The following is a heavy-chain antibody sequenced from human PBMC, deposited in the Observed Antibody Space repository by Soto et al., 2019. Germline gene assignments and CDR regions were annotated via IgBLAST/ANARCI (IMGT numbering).Heavy chain of an antibody. CDR3: ARATMIALLTN. Sequence: PGGSLRLSGAASGFTFSSYWMHWVRQAPGKGLVWVSRIKTDGSSTSYADSVKGRFTISRDNAKNTLYLQMNSLRAEDTAVYYCARATMIALLTNWGQGTLVTVSS. CDR1: GFTFSSYW. CDR2: IKTDGSST. D-gene: IGHD3-22*01. J-gene: IGHJ4*02. V-gene: IGHV3-74*01.